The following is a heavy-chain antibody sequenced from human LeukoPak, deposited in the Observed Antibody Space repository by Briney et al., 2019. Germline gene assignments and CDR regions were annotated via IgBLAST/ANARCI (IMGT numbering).Heavy chain of an antibody. J-gene: IGHJ4*01. CDR1: GGSFSGYY. V-gene: IGHV4-34*01. CDR2: INHSGST. CDR3: ARVSTYSLGSPYNPGFDY. Sequence: ASETLSLTCAVYGGSFSGYYWSWIRQPPGKGLEWIGEINHSGSTNYNPSLKSRVTISVDTSKNQFSLKLSSVTAADTAVYYCARVSTYSLGSPYNPGFDYWGHGTLVTVSS. D-gene: IGHD3-10*01.